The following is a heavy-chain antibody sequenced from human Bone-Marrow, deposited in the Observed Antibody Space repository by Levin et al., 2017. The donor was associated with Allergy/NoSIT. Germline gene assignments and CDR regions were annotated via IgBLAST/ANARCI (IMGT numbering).Heavy chain of an antibody. CDR1: GGSFSSYY. Sequence: SETLSLTCSDSGGSFSSYYWSWIRQPPGKGLEWIGCISSSGNTNYNPSLKNRVTISVGTSKTHFSLKLSSVTAAAAAVYFSAIGPLYGGNYFGWFDPWGQGTLVSVSS. D-gene: IGHD1-26*01. CDR3: AIGPLYGGNYFGWFDP. J-gene: IGHJ5*02. V-gene: IGHV4-59*12. CDR2: ISSSGNT.